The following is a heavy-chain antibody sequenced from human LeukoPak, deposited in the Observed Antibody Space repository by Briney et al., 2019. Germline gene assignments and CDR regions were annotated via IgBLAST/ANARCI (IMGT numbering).Heavy chain of an antibody. CDR3: AAYGDYPPSYFDY. Sequence: GGSLRLSCAASGFTFDDYAMHWVRQAPGKGLEWVAVIWYDGSNKYYADSVKGRFTISRDNSKNTLYLQMNSLRAEDTAVYYCAAYGDYPPSYFDYWGQGTLVTVSS. V-gene: IGHV3-33*08. CDR2: IWYDGSNK. J-gene: IGHJ4*02. D-gene: IGHD4-17*01. CDR1: GFTFDDYA.